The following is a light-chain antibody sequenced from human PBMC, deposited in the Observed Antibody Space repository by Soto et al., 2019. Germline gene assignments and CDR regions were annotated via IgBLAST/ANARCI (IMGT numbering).Light chain of an antibody. Sequence: QSVLTQPPSASGTPGQTITISCSGSSSNIGTNFVYWYQQFPGTAPKLLMYRNNRRPSEVPDRFSGSKSGTSASLAISGLRSEDEADYYCASWDDTLLFGGGTKLTVL. CDR2: RNN. CDR3: ASWDDTLL. J-gene: IGLJ2*01. CDR1: SSNIGTNF. V-gene: IGLV1-47*01.